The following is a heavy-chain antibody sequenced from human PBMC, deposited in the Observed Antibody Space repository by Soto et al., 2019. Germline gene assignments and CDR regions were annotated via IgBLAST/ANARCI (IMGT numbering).Heavy chain of an antibody. CDR2: IFDSGST. CDR1: GGSISSGGYY. D-gene: IGHD3-10*01. CDR3: AREYYYGSGSYYERFDP. V-gene: IGHV4-61*08. Sequence: PSDTLSLTCTVSGGSISSGGYYWSWIRQHPGKGLDWIGYIFDSGSTNYNPSLKSRVTISVDTSKNQLSLKLSSVTAADTAVYYCAREYYYGSGSYYERFDPWGQGTLVTVSS. J-gene: IGHJ5*02.